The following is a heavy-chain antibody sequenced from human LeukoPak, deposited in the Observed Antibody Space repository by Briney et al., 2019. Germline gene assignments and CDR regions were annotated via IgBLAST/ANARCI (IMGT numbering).Heavy chain of an antibody. V-gene: IGHV3-23*01. J-gene: IGHJ4*02. CDR1: GFTFSNYW. D-gene: IGHD3-10*01. Sequence: GGSLRLSCAAPGFTFSNYWMTWVRQAPGKGLEWVSSISGSGGSTYYADSVKGRFTISRDNSKNTLYLQMNSLRAEDTAVYYCAKDWDYYGSGSYSDYWGQGTLVTVSS. CDR2: ISGSGGST. CDR3: AKDWDYYGSGSYSDY.